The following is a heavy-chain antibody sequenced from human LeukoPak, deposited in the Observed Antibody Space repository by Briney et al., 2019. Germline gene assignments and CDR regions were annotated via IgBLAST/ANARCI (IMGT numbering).Heavy chain of an antibody. CDR3: AKVARYFDWLSSSFDY. V-gene: IGHV3-30*18. D-gene: IGHD3-9*01. CDR1: GFTFSSYG. CDR2: ISYDGSNK. J-gene: IGHJ4*02. Sequence: GGSLRLSCAASGFTFSSYGMHWVRQAPGKGLEWVAVISYDGSNKYYADSVKDRFTISRDNSKNTLYLQMNSLRAEDTAVYYCAKVARYFDWLSSSFDYWGQGTLVTVSS.